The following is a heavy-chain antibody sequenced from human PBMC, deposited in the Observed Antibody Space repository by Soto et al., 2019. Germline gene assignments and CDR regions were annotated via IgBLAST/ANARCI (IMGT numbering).Heavy chain of an antibody. CDR3: GRDRGYLLGVLSD. CDR1: GFPFHAYG. J-gene: IGHJ4*02. D-gene: IGHD3-10*01. CDR2: ITSNSANV. Sequence: GGSLRLSCAASGFPFHAYGMLWVRQVAGKGLEWVSGITSNSANVGYADSVKGRFTISRDNAKNSLYLQMNSLSVEATAFYYCGRDRGYLLGVLSDWCQGTLVTVSS. V-gene: IGHV3-9*01.